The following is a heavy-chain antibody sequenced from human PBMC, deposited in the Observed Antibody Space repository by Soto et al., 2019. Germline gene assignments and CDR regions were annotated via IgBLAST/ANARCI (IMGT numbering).Heavy chain of an antibody. CDR2: MSSSSTYI. J-gene: IGHJ4*02. D-gene: IGHD2-2*01. CDR3: ARALGGYCSDTRCSFDY. V-gene: IGHV3-21*01. CDR1: GFTFSSYS. Sequence: EVQLVESGGGLVKPGGSLRLSCAASGFTFSSYSIYWIRQAPGKGLEWVSSMSSSSTYIYYADSVKGRFTISRDNAKNSLYLQMNSLRAEDTAVYYCARALGGYCSDTRCSFDYRGQGTLVTVSS.